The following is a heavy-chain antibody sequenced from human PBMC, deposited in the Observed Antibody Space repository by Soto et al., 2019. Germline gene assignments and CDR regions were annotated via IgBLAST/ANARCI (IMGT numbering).Heavy chain of an antibody. V-gene: IGHV3-33*01. J-gene: IGHJ3*02. D-gene: IGHD1-1*01. CDR2: IWYDETNK. Sequence: QVQLVESGGGVVQPGRSLRLSCAASGFTLNTYNMHWVRQAPGKGLEWVAVIWYDETNKYYADSVKGRFTISKDASKNTLSLQMNSLTGDDTAVYYCARDFDNWNAWGGSFDIWGQGTVVTVSS. CDR1: GFTLNTYN. CDR3: ARDFDNWNAWGGSFDI.